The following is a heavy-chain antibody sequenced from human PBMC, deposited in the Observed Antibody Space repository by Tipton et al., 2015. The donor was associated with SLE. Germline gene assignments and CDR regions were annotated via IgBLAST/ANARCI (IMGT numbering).Heavy chain of an antibody. D-gene: IGHD1-26*01. Sequence: SLRLSCAASGFNFSTYTMNWVRQAPGRGLEWIAYISSRSVAIHYADSVKGRFTISKDNAKNSMHLQMDSLRVEDTAVYYCARLMVGATTRGFDYWGQGIQVTVSS. CDR1: GFNFSTYT. CDR3: ARLMVGATTRGFDY. V-gene: IGHV3-48*04. J-gene: IGHJ4*02. CDR2: ISSRSVAI.